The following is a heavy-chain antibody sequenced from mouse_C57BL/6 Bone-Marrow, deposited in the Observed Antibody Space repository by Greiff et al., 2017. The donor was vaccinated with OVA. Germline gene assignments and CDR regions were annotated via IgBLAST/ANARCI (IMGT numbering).Heavy chain of an antibody. J-gene: IGHJ4*01. CDR1: GFTFSDYY. CDR2: INYDGSST. D-gene: IGHD2-1*01. CDR3: ARNYGNYDYAMDY. V-gene: IGHV5-16*01. Sequence: EVMLVESEGGLVQPGSSMKLSCTASGFTFSDYYMAWVRQVPEKGLEWVANINYDGSSTYYLDSLKSRFIISRDNAKNILYLQMSSLKPEDTATYYCARNYGNYDYAMDYWGQGTSVTVSS.